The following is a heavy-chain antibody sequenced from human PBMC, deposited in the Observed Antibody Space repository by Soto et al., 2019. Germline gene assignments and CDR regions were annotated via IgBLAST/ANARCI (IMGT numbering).Heavy chain of an antibody. CDR1: GFTFSSYG. V-gene: IGHV3-33*01. Sequence: PGGSLRLSCAASGFTFSSYGMHWVRQAPGKGLEWVAVIWYDGSNKYYADSVKGRFTISRDNSKNTLYLQMNSLRAEDTAVYYCARGAIAAAGMGDYYYYGMDVWGQGTTVTVSS. J-gene: IGHJ6*02. CDR3: ARGAIAAAGMGDYYYYGMDV. D-gene: IGHD6-13*01. CDR2: IWYDGSNK.